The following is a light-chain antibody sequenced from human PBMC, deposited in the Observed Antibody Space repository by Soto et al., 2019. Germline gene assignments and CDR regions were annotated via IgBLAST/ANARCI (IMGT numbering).Light chain of an antibody. J-gene: IGKJ4*02. V-gene: IGKV1-12*01. Sequence: DIQMTQSPSSVSASIGDRVTITCRASQDISRWLAWYQQKPGKAPMLLIYAASSLKRGVPPRFSGSGSGTDFSLTISTLQPEDFATYYCQQANSLPLTFCGGTKVDIK. CDR2: AAS. CDR1: QDISRW. CDR3: QQANSLPLT.